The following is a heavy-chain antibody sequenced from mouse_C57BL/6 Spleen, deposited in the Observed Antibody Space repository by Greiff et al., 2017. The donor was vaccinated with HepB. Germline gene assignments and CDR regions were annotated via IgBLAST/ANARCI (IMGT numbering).Heavy chain of an antibody. J-gene: IGHJ3*01. V-gene: IGHV14-2*01. Sequence: EVKLVESGAELVKPGASVKLSCTASGFNIKDYYMHWVKQRTEQGLEWIGRIDPEDGETKYAPNFQGKATITADTSSNTAYLQLSSLTSEDTAVYYCASDSVWFAYWGQGTLVTVSA. CDR3: ASDSVWFAY. CDR2: IDPEDGET. CDR1: GFNIKDYY.